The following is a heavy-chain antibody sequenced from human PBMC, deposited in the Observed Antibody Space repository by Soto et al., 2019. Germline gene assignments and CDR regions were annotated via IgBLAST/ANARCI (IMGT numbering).Heavy chain of an antibody. CDR1: GFTFSSYA. V-gene: IGHV3-23*01. CDR3: AKAHVMVRGAPLNFDY. J-gene: IGHJ4*02. D-gene: IGHD3-10*01. CDR2: ISGSGGST. Sequence: PGGSLRLSCAASGFTFSSYAMSWVRQAPGKGLEWVSAISGSGGSTYYADSVKGRFTISRDNSKNTLYLQMNSLRAEDTAVYYCAKAHVMVRGAPLNFDYWGQGTLVTVSS.